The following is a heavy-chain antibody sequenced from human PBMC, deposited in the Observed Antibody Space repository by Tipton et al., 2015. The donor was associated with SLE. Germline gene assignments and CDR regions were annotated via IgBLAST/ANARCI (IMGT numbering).Heavy chain of an antibody. V-gene: IGHV3-48*03. CDR2: ISSGASSI. J-gene: IGHJ4*02. Sequence: SLRLSCAASGFTFSSYGMHWVRQAPGKGLEWVSYISSGASSIYYADSVKGRFTISRDNAKNSLYLQMNSLRAEDTAVYYCARDLRGSHSSSDYWGQGTLVTVSS. CDR3: ARDLRGSHSSSDY. CDR1: GFTFSSYG. D-gene: IGHD6-6*01.